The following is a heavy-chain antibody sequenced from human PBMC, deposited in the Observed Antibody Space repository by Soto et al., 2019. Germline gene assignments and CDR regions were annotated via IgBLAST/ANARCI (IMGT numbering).Heavy chain of an antibody. D-gene: IGHD5-12*01. Sequence: ASVKVSCKASGYTFTSYAMHWVRQAPGQRLEWMGWINAGNGNTKYSQKFQGRVTITRETSASTAYMELSSLRSEDTAVYYCARDYLSPRRGYSGYDPHWYFDLWGRGTLVTVSS. V-gene: IGHV1-3*01. CDR3: ARDYLSPRRGYSGYDPHWYFDL. J-gene: IGHJ2*01. CDR1: GYTFTSYA. CDR2: INAGNGNT.